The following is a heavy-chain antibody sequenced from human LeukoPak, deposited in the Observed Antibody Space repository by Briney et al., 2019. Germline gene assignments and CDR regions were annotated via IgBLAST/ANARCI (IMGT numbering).Heavy chain of an antibody. CDR2: INSDGSST. D-gene: IGHD1-1*01. J-gene: IGHJ2*01. CDR3: TRTTTTADWYFDL. V-gene: IGHV3-74*01. CDR1: GFTFRNYW. Sequence: PGGSLRLFCAASGFTFRNYWMYWVRQAPGKRRVWVARINSDGSSTTSADSVEGRFTISRDNTKSMLHLQMHSLRVDGSAVYFCTRTTTTADWYFDLWGRGTLVTVSS.